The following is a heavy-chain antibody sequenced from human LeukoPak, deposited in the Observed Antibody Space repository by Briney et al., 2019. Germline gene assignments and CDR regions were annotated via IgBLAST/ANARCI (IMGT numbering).Heavy chain of an antibody. CDR2: ISSSGSTI. V-gene: IGHV3-11*01. CDR1: GFTFSDYY. Sequence: MAGGSLRLSCAASGFTFSDYYMSWIRQAPGKGLEWVSYISSSGSTIYYADSVKCRFTISRDNAKNSLYLQMNSLRAEDTDVYYCARSPRLYDILTEVVFDYWGQGTLVTVSS. CDR3: ARSPRLYDILTEVVFDY. D-gene: IGHD3-9*01. J-gene: IGHJ4*02.